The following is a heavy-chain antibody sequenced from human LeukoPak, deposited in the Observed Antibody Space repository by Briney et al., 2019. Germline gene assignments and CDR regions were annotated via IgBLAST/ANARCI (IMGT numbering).Heavy chain of an antibody. V-gene: IGHV4-39*07. D-gene: IGHD6-13*01. Sequence: SETLSLTCIVSGGSISSSIYYWAWVRQPPGKGLEWIGTVFYNGATQYSPSLRSRVTISIDTSTNQFSLKLTSVTAADTAVYYCARFVEYSSSYTAYWYFDLWGRGTLVTVSS. CDR2: VFYNGAT. J-gene: IGHJ2*01. CDR1: GGSISSSIYY. CDR3: ARFVEYSSSYTAYWYFDL.